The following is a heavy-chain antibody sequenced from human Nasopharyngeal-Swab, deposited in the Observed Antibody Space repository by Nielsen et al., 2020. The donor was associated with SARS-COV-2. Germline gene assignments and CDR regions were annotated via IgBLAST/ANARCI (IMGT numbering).Heavy chain of an antibody. CDR3: VRDRDIFGYDSSGYYGADAFDL. D-gene: IGHD3-22*01. J-gene: IGHJ3*01. V-gene: IGHV3-30*04. CDR1: GFIFHSFA. CDR2: ISFDGTNK. Sequence: GESLKISCAASGFIFHSFAMHLVRQSPGKGLEWVALISFDGTNKYYAGSVRGRFTISRDTSKDTLYLQMNNLRTEDTAVYYCVRDRDIFGYDSSGYYGADAFDLWGQGTMVTVSA.